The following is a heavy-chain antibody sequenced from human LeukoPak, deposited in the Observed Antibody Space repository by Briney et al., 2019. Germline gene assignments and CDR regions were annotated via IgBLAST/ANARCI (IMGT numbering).Heavy chain of an antibody. D-gene: IGHD1-26*01. V-gene: IGHV3-23*01. CDR1: GFTFSSYA. CDR3: AKDRGSSEHFDY. J-gene: IGHJ4*02. Sequence: PGGSLRLSCAASGFTFSSYAMSWVRQAPGKGLVWVSTISGSGGGTYYADSVKGRFTISRDNSKNTLYLQMNSLRAEDTAVYYCAKDRGSSEHFDYWGQGTLVTVSS. CDR2: ISGSGGGT.